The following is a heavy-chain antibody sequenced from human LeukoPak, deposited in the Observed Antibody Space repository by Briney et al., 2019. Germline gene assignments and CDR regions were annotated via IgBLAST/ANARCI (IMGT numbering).Heavy chain of an antibody. CDR2: ISSSGSTI. J-gene: IGHJ6*02. D-gene: IGHD2-2*01. CDR1: GFTFSDYY. V-gene: IGHV3-11*04. Sequence: GGSLRLSCAASGFTFSDYYMSWIRQAPGKGLEWVSYISSSGSTIYYADSVKGRFTISRDNAKNSLYLQMNSLRAEDTAVYYCARDRKDIVVVPANYYYYGMDVWGQGTTVTVSS. CDR3: ARDRKDIVVVPANYYYYGMDV.